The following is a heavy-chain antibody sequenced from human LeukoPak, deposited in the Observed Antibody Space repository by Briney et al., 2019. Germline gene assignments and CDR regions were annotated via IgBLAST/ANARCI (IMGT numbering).Heavy chain of an antibody. J-gene: IGHJ4*02. CDR3: AKGSTMIVVVISPDY. D-gene: IGHD3-22*01. V-gene: IGHV3-23*01. Sequence: PGGSLRLSCAASGFTFSSYAMSWVRQAPGKGLEWVSAISGSGGSTYYADSVKGRLTISRDNSKNTLYLQMNSLRAEDTAVYYCAKGSTMIVVVISPDYWGQGTLVTVSS. CDR1: GFTFSSYA. CDR2: ISGSGGST.